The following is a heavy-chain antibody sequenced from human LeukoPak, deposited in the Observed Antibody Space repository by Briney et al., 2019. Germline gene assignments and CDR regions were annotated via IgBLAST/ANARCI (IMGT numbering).Heavy chain of an antibody. V-gene: IGHV4-31*03. CDR2: IYYSGST. CDR3: ARDVRQTGISAAGTNWFDP. CDR1: GGSISSGGYY. D-gene: IGHD6-13*01. J-gene: IGHJ5*02. Sequence: PSQTLSLTCTVSGGSISSGGYYWSWIRQHPGKGLEWIGYIYYSGSTYYNPSLKSRVTISVDTPKNQFSLKLSSVTAADTAVYYCARDVRQTGISAAGTNWFDPWGQGTLVTVSS.